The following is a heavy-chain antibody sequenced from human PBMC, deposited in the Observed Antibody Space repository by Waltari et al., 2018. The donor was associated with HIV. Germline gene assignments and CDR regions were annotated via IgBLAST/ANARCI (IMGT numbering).Heavy chain of an antibody. CDR1: GGSISSYY. J-gene: IGHJ4*02. CDR2: IYSTGSA. CDR3: ARVPGFSSGVFEY. Sequence: QVPLQESGPGLVKPSETLSLTCTVSGGSISSYYWRWIRQPPEKGLEWIGYIYSTGSANYNPSLKTRVNMSVDTSKNQFSLNLTSVTAADTAVYYCARVPGFSSGVFEYWGQGTLVTVSS. V-gene: IGHV4-59*13. D-gene: IGHD6-19*01.